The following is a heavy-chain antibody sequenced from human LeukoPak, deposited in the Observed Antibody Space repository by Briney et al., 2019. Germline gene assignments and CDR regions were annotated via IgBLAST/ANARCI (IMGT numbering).Heavy chain of an antibody. J-gene: IGHJ4*02. CDR1: GYTFSDYY. D-gene: IGHD3-9*01. V-gene: IGHV1-2*02. CDR3: ARGHDNTGYNYFDY. Sequence: ASVKVSCQASGYTFSDYYIRWVRQAPGQGLERMGWINPYSGGTNYAQKFQGRVTMTRDTSIATTYMDLSSLMSDDTAVYYCARGHDNTGYNYFDYWGQGTLVTVSS. CDR2: INPYSGGT.